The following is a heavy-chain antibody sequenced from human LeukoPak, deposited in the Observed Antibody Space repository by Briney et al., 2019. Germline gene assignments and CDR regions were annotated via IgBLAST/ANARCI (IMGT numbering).Heavy chain of an antibody. V-gene: IGHV1-2*02. CDR1: GYTFTGYY. J-gene: IGHJ4*02. CDR2: INPNSGGT. CDR3: ASTSPCSGGSCYPLGY. D-gene: IGHD2-15*01. Sequence: ASVKVSCKASGYTFTGYYMHLVRQAPGQGLEWMGWINPNSGGTNDAQKFQGRVTMTRDTSISTAYMELRSLRSDDTAVYYCASTSPCSGGSCYPLGYWGQGTLVTVSS.